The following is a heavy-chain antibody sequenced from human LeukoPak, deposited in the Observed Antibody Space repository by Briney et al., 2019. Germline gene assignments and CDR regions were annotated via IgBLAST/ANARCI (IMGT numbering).Heavy chain of an antibody. D-gene: IGHD2-15*01. CDR3: ARDRSISWWFS. CDR1: GFTVSSNY. Sequence: GGSLRLSCAASGFTVSSNYMSWVRQAPGKGLEWVSVIYSGGSTYYADSVKGRFAISRDNSKNTLYLQMNSLRAEDTAVYFCARDRSISWWFSWGQGTLVTVSS. V-gene: IGHV3-66*01. CDR2: IYSGGST. J-gene: IGHJ4*02.